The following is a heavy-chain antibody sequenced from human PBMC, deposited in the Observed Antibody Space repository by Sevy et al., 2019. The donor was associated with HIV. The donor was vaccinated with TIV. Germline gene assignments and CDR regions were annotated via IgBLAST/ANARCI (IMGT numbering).Heavy chain of an antibody. CDR1: GFTFDDYT. J-gene: IGHJ4*02. Sequence: GGSLRLSCAASGFTFDDYTMHWVRQDPGKGLEWVSLISWDAKKTDYADSVEGRFTVSRDNRKNSLYLQMNSLRSEDTALYFCAKDIPGYSGFDHWGQGTLVTVSS. V-gene: IGHV3-43*01. CDR2: ISWDAKKT. D-gene: IGHD3-10*01. CDR3: AKDIPGYSGFDH.